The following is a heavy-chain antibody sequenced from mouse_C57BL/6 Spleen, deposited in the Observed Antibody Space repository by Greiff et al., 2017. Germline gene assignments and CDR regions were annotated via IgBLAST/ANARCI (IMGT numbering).Heavy chain of an antibody. CDR3: TRDLDYYGSSYAMDY. J-gene: IGHJ4*01. V-gene: IGHV5-9-1*02. CDR1: GFTFSSYA. D-gene: IGHD1-1*01. CDR2: ISSGGDYI. Sequence: EVMLVESGEGLVKPGGSLKLSCAASGFTFSSYAMSWVRQTPEKRLEWVAYISSGGDYIYYADTVKGRFTISRDNARNTLYLHMSSLKSEDTAMYYCTRDLDYYGSSYAMDYWGQGTSVTVSS.